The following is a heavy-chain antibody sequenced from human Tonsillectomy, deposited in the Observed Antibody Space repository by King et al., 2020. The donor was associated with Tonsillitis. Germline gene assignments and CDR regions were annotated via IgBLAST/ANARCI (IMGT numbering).Heavy chain of an antibody. D-gene: IGHD5-18*01. J-gene: IGHJ3*02. CDR3: VAPRSGDSYGFDAFDI. CDR2: IRYDGSSK. CDR1: GFTFSTYG. V-gene: IGHV3-30*02. Sequence: VQLVESGGGVVQPGGSLRLSCTASGFTFSTYGMHWVRQAPGKGLEWVAFIRYDGSSKYYVDSVKGRFTISRDNAKNTLYLQMNSLRAEDTAAYYCVAPRSGDSYGFDAFDIWGQGTMVTVSS.